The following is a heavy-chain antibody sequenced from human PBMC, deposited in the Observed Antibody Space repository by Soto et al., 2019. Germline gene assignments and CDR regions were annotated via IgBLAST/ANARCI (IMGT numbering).Heavy chain of an antibody. J-gene: IGHJ5*02. V-gene: IGHV4-34*01. CDR2: INHSGST. Sequence: QVQLQQWGAGLLKPSETLSLTCAVYGGSFSGYYWSWIRQPPGKGLEWIGEINHSGSTNYNPALKSRVTISVDTSKNQFSLKLSSVTAADTAVYYCARGGWFGELFVFDPWGQGTLVTVSS. CDR3: ARGGWFGELFVFDP. CDR1: GGSFSGYY. D-gene: IGHD3-10*01.